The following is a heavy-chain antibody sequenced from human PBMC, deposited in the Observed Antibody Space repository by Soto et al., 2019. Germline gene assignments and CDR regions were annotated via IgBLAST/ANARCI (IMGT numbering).Heavy chain of an antibody. CDR3: ARRYSSSSGRYYYGMDV. D-gene: IGHD6-6*01. Sequence: PGESLKISCKGSGYSFTSYWISWVRQMPGKGLEWMGRIDPSDSYTNYSPSLQGHVTISADKSISTAYLQWSSLKASDTAMYYCARRYSSSSGRYYYGMDVWGQGTTVTVSS. J-gene: IGHJ6*02. V-gene: IGHV5-10-1*01. CDR1: GYSFTSYW. CDR2: IDPSDSYT.